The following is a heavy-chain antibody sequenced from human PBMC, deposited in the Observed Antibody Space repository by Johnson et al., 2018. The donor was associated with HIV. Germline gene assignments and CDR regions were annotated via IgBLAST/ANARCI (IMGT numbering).Heavy chain of an antibody. D-gene: IGHD1-26*01. CDR1: GFTFDDYG. Sequence: VQLVESGGGVVRPGGSLRLSCAAFGFTFDDYGMSWVRQAPEKGLEWVSGINWNGGSTGYADSVKGRFTISRDNANNSLYLQMNSLRAEDTALYYCATGENLKWELRFVDAFDIWGQGTMVTVSS. V-gene: IGHV3-20*04. CDR2: INWNGGST. J-gene: IGHJ3*02. CDR3: ATGENLKWELRFVDAFDI.